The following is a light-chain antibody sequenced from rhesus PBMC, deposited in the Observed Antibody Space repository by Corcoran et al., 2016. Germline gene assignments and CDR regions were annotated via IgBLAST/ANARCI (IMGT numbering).Light chain of an antibody. J-gene: IGKJ2*01. CDR3: HQYSNWPR. CDR1: QSVSS. Sequence: IVLTQSPATLSLSPGEGGTLSCRASQSVSSLAWYQQKPGQAPRLLIYDSSNRATGIPVRFSGSGSGTVSPLTISSLEPEDVGVYFCHQYSNWPRFGQGTKVEIK. V-gene: IGKV3-35*01. CDR2: DSS.